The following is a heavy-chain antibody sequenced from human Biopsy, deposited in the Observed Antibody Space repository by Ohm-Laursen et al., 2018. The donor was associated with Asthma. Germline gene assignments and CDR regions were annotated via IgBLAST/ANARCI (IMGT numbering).Heavy chain of an antibody. Sequence: VASVKVSCKTSGYTFNSAGITWVRPAPGQGLEWMGWISVYNGNTKVAQKLQDRVTMITDTSTSTAYMELRSLRSDDTAVYFCARAVDYSHYYGIDVWGQGTAVTVS. CDR2: ISVYNGNT. CDR1: GYTFNSAG. J-gene: IGHJ6*02. D-gene: IGHD3-10*01. CDR3: ARAVDYSHYYGIDV. V-gene: IGHV1-18*01.